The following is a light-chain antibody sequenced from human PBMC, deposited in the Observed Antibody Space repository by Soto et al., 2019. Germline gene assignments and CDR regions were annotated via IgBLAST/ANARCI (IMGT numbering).Light chain of an antibody. CDR3: QQYNNWPLT. CDR2: GAS. Sequence: EIVLTQSPATLSLSPGERATLSCRASQSVAYTYLAWFQQKPGQAPRLLIYGASNRATGIPVRFSGSGSGTEFTLTISSLQSEDFAVYYCQQYNNWPLTFGQGTRLEIK. V-gene: IGKV3-15*01. J-gene: IGKJ5*01. CDR1: QSVAYT.